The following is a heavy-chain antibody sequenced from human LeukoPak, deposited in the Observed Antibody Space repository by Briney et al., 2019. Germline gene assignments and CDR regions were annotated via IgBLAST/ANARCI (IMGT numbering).Heavy chain of an antibody. CDR3: ARDLVGATTLDYYYYGMDV. D-gene: IGHD1-26*01. J-gene: IGHJ6*02. CDR1: GYTFTSYA. CDR2: INTNTGNP. Sequence: ASVKVSCKASGYTFTSYAMNWVRQAPGQGLEWMGWINTNTGNPTYAQGFTGRFVFSLDTSVSTAYLQISSLKAEDTAVYYCARDLVGATTLDYYYYGMDVWGQGTTVTVSS. V-gene: IGHV7-4-1*02.